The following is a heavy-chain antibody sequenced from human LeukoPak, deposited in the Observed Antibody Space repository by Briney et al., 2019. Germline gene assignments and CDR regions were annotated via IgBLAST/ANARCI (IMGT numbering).Heavy chain of an antibody. CDR1: GGSINSGSDY. J-gene: IGHJ4*02. CDR3: ARCTSTSCYNFDY. CDR2: IYTTGTT. D-gene: IGHD2-2*02. V-gene: IGHV4-61*09. Sequence: PSETLSLTCTVSGGSINSGSDYWNWIRQSAGKGLEWIGHIYTTGTTNSNPSLKSRVTISLDTSKNQFSLKLNSVTAADTAVYYCARCTSTSCYNFDYWGQGTLVTVSS.